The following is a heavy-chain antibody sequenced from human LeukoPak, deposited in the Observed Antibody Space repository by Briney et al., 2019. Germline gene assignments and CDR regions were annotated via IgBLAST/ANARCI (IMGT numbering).Heavy chain of an antibody. Sequence: ASVKVSCKASGYTFTGYYMHWVRQAPGQGLEWMGWINPNSGGTNYAQKFQGRVTMTRDTSISTAYMELSRLRSDDTAVYFFLRVSWCAYDILTGDNWFDPWGQGTLVTVSS. CDR2: INPNSGGT. J-gene: IGHJ5*02. CDR1: GYTFTGYY. V-gene: IGHV1-2*02. CDR3: LRVSWCAYDILTGDNWFDP. D-gene: IGHD3-9*01.